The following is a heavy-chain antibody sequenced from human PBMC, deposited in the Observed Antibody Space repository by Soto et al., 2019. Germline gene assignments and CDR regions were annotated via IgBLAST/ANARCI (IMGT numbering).Heavy chain of an antibody. CDR1: GYTFTGYY. D-gene: IGHD3-10*01. J-gene: IGHJ5*02. CDR2: INPNSGGT. CDR3: ARAYGSGSYYAGWFDP. V-gene: IGHV1-2*04. Sequence: QVQLVQSGAEVKKPGASVKVSCKASGYTFTGYYMHWVRQAPGQGLEWMGWINPNSGGTNYAQKFQGWVTMTRDTSISTAYMERSRLRSDDTAVYYCARAYGSGSYYAGWFDPWGQGTLVTVSS.